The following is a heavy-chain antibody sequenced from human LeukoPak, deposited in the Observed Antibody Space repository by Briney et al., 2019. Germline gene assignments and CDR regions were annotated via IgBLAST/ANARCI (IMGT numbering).Heavy chain of an antibody. J-gene: IGHJ4*02. CDR2: ISAYTGNS. V-gene: IGHV1-18*01. CDR3: ARGKKDYYDYDS. Sequence: ASVRVSCTASGFTFSSYAISWVRQAPGDGLEWMGWISAYTGNSKYAQKIQGRVTMTTDTSTSTAYMELRSLRSDDTAVYYCARGKKDYYDYDSWGQGTLGTGSS. CDR1: GFTFSSYA. D-gene: IGHD3-22*01.